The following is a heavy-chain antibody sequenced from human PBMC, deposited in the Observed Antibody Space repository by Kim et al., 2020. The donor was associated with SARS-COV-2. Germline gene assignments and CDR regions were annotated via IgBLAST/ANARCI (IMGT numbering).Heavy chain of an antibody. D-gene: IGHD5-12*01. J-gene: IGHJ4*02. CDR1: GFTFSSYS. CDR2: ISSSSSYI. Sequence: GGSLRLSCAASGFTFSSYSMNWVRQAPGKGLEWVSSISSSSSYIYYADSVKGRFTISRDNAKNSLYLQMNSLRAEDTAVYYCASFDEWLRLTDTGSSRSDYWGQGTLVTVSS. CDR3: ASFDEWLRLTDTGSSRSDY. V-gene: IGHV3-21*01.